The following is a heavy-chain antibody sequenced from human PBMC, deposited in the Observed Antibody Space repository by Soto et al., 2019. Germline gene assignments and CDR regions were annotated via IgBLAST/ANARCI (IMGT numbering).Heavy chain of an antibody. D-gene: IGHD1-26*01. CDR3: DGSDF. Sequence: GGSLRLSCAASGFTFSAYAMSWARQAPGKGLEWVSTISGDSSGTHYADSVRGRFTISRDNSKSTLFLQMESLRVEDTAIYYCDGSDFWGQGTLVTVSS. V-gene: IGHV3-23*01. J-gene: IGHJ4*02. CDR1: GFTFSAYA. CDR2: ISGDSSGT.